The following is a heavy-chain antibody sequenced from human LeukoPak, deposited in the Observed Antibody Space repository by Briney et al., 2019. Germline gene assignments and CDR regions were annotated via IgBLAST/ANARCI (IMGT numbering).Heavy chain of an antibody. D-gene: IGHD2-2*02. Sequence: GGSLRLSCAASGFTFSSYWMSWVRQAPGKGLEGVANINQDGSEKYYVDSVKGRFTISRDNAKNSLYLQMNSLRAEDTAVYYCARVGCSSTSCYRGWDDAFDIWGQGTMVTVSS. J-gene: IGHJ3*02. V-gene: IGHV3-7*01. CDR1: GFTFSSYW. CDR2: INQDGSEK. CDR3: ARVGCSSTSCYRGWDDAFDI.